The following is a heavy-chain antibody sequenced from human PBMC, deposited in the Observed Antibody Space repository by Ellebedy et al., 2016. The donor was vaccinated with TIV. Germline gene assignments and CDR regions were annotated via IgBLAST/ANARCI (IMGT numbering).Heavy chain of an antibody. Sequence: GESLKISCAASGFTFSSYSMNWVRQAPGKGLEWVSYISSSSSTIYYADSVKGRFTISRDNAKNSLYLQMNSLRAEDTAVYYCARDPTVISEYYFDYWGQGTLVTVSS. D-gene: IGHD4-17*01. J-gene: IGHJ4*02. CDR2: ISSSSSTI. V-gene: IGHV3-48*01. CDR1: GFTFSSYS. CDR3: ARDPTVISEYYFDY.